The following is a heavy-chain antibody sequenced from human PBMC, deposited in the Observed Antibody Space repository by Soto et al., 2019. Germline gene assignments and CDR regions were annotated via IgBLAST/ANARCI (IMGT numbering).Heavy chain of an antibody. D-gene: IGHD3-10*01. CDR3: ARGELLWSGELLR. CDR2: MNPNSGDT. V-gene: IGHV1-8*01. Sequence: QVQLVQSGAEVKKPGASVKVSCKASGYTFTSYEINWVRQATGQGLEWMGWMNPNSGDTGYAQKFQGRVTMTRNTSIITAYMQLSSLRSEDTAVYYCARGELLWSGELLRWGQGTLVTVSS. J-gene: IGHJ4*02. CDR1: GYTFTSYE.